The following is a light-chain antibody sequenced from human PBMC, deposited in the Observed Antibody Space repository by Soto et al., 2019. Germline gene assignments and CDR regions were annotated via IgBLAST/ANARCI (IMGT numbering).Light chain of an antibody. Sequence: QSALTQPPSASGSPGQSVTISCTGTSSDVGGYHYVSWYQQHPGKAPKLMIYEVSKRPSGVPDRFSGSKSGNTASLTVSGLQAEDEADYYCSSYAGSNNEVFGGGTKVTVL. CDR2: EVS. V-gene: IGLV2-8*01. CDR1: SSDVGGYHY. CDR3: SSYAGSNNEV. J-gene: IGLJ3*02.